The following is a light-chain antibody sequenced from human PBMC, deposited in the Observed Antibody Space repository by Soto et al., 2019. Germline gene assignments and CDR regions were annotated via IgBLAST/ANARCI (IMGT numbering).Light chain of an antibody. V-gene: IGKV3-20*01. Sequence: EIVLTQSPGTLSLSPGERATLSCRASQSVSSSYLAWYQQKPGQAPRLLIYGASSRATGIPDRFSGSGPGTDFTLTISRLEPEDFAVYYCQQYGTPRSVTFGQGTRLEIK. CDR2: GAS. CDR3: QQYGTPRSVT. CDR1: QSVSSSY. J-gene: IGKJ5*01.